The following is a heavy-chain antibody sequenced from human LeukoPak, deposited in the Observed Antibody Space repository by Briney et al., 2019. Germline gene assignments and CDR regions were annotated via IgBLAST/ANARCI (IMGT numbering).Heavy chain of an antibody. Sequence: PGGSLRLSCAASGFTFSSFTMNWVRQAPGKGLEWVSSITTSTSYIYYADSVKGRFTISRDNAKNSLYLQMNSLRAEDTAVYYCARDYSYGSSYLYWGQGTLVTVSS. D-gene: IGHD3-3*01. J-gene: IGHJ4*02. CDR1: GFTFSSFT. V-gene: IGHV3-21*01. CDR2: ITTSTSYI. CDR3: ARDYSYGSSYLY.